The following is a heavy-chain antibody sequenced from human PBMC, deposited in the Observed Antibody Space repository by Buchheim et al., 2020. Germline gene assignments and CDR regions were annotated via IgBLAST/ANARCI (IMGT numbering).Heavy chain of an antibody. CDR2: IYYSGST. CDR1: GGSISSSSYY. CDR3: ARGDRDYDFWSGYYSHYYYYGMDV. V-gene: IGHV4-39*01. J-gene: IGHJ6*02. Sequence: QLQLQESGPGLVKPSETLSLTCTVSGGSISSSSYYWGWIRQPPGKGLDWMGGIYYSGSTYSNPSLKSRVTISLTTPKNQFSLKLSSVTAADTAVYYCARGDRDYDFWSGYYSHYYYYGMDVWGQGTT. D-gene: IGHD3-3*01.